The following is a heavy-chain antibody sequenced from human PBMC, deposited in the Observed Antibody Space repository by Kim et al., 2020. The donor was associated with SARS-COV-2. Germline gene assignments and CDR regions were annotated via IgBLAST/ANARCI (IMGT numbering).Heavy chain of an antibody. Sequence: AQKFQGRVTMTRDTSTSTVYMELSSLRSEDTAVYYCASGSLNSSGYYLDYWGQGTLVTVSS. D-gene: IGHD3-22*01. V-gene: IGHV1-46*01. J-gene: IGHJ4*02. CDR3: ASGSLNSSGYYLDY.